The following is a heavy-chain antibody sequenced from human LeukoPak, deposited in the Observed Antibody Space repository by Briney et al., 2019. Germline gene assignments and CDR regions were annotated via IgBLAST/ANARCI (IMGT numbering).Heavy chain of an antibody. CDR3: ASRSRGRYSSSWYYFDY. V-gene: IGHV5-51*01. CDR1: GHSFTSYW. CDR2: IYPGDSDT. D-gene: IGHD6-13*01. Sequence: GESLKISCKGSGHSFTSYWVGWVRQMPGKGLEWMGIIYPGDSDTRYSPSFQGQVTISADKSISTAYLQWSSLKASDTAMYYCASRSRGRYSSSWYYFDYWGQGTLVTVSS. J-gene: IGHJ4*02.